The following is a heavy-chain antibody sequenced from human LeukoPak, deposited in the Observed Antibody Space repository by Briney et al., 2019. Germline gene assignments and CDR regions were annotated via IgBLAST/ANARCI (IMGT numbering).Heavy chain of an antibody. J-gene: IGHJ3*02. CDR2: IWYDGSNK. V-gene: IGHV3-33*08. CDR3: AREEPIVVVINPHAFDI. CDR1: GFTFGTYS. D-gene: IGHD3-22*01. Sequence: GGSLRLSCAASGFTFGTYSMNWVRQAPGKGLEWVAVIWYDGSNKYYADSVKGRFTISRDNSKNTLYLQMNSLRAEDTAVYYCAREEPIVVVINPHAFDIWGQGTMVTVSS.